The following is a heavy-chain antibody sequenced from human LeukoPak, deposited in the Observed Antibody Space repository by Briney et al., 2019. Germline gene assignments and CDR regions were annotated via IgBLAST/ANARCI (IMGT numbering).Heavy chain of an antibody. J-gene: IGHJ5*02. D-gene: IGHD3-10*01. CDR1: GFTFSSYA. Sequence: GGSLRLSCAASGFTFSSYAMHWVRQAPGQGLEWVAVISYDGSNKYYADSVKGRFTISRDNSKNTLYLQMNSLRAEDTAVYYCARDQIRVVRASAWFDPWGQGTLVTVSS. CDR2: ISYDGSNK. CDR3: ARDQIRVVRASAWFDP. V-gene: IGHV3-30*04.